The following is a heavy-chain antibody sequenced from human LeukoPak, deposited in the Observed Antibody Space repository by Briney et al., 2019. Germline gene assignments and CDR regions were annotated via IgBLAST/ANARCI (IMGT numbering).Heavy chain of an antibody. CDR3: AKGPMIVVSYFDY. CDR1: GFTFSSYS. J-gene: IGHJ4*02. Sequence: NPGGSLRLSCAASGFTFSSYSMNWVRQAPGKGLEWVSSISSSSSYIYYADSVKGRFTISRDNAKNSLYLQMNSLRAEDTAVYYCAKGPMIVVSYFDYWGQGTLVTVSS. D-gene: IGHD3-22*01. V-gene: IGHV3-21*04. CDR2: ISSSSSYI.